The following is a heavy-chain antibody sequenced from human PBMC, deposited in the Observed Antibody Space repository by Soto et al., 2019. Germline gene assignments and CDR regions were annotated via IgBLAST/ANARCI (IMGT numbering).Heavy chain of an antibody. J-gene: IGHJ5*02. CDR3: ARDRGSYLEPKWWFDP. CDR2: INPSGGST. Sequence: QVQLVQSGAEVKKPGASVKVSCKASGYTFTSYYMHWVRQAPGQGLEWMGIINPSGGSTSYGQKLQGRVTMTRDPSTSTGYMELGRLRSEDTAGYYCARDRGSYLEPKWWFDPWGQGTLVTVSS. V-gene: IGHV1-46*04. CDR1: GYTFTSYY. D-gene: IGHD1-26*01.